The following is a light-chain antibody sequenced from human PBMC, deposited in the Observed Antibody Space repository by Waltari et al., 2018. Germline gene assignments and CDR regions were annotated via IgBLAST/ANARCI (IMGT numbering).Light chain of an antibody. V-gene: IGKV3-15*01. CDR1: QSVSSN. J-gene: IGKJ1*01. CDR2: GAS. Sequence: IVMTTTPAPLSVSPGERATLSCRASQSVSSNLAWYQQKPGQAPRLLIYGASTRATGIPARFSGSGSGTEFTLTISSLQSEDFAFYYCQQYNYWPRTFGQGTKVEIK. CDR3: QQYNYWPRT.